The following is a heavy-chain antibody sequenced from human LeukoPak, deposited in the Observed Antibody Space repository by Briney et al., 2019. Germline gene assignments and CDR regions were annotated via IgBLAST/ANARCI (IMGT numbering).Heavy chain of an antibody. V-gene: IGHV4-38-2*02. CDR3: ARQSGWSGYFDY. Sequence: SETLSLTCTVSGYSISSGYYWGWIRQPPGKGLEWIGSIYHSGSTYCNPSLKSRVTISVDTSKNQFSLKLSSVTAADTAVYYGARQSGWSGYFDYWGQGTLVTVSS. J-gene: IGHJ4*02. CDR2: IYHSGST. CDR1: GYSISSGYY. D-gene: IGHD6-19*01.